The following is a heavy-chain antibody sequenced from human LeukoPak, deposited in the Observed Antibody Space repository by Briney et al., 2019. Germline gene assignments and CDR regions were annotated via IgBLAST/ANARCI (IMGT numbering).Heavy chain of an antibody. CDR1: GFTFSSHG. CDR2: ISGSGGST. Sequence: GGSLRLSCAASGFTFSSHGMSWVRQAPGKGLEWVSAISGSGGSTYYADSVKGRFTISRDNSKNTLYLQMNSLRAEDTAVYYCAKARVTGDAFDIWGQGTMVTVSS. D-gene: IGHD2-21*02. J-gene: IGHJ3*02. CDR3: AKARVTGDAFDI. V-gene: IGHV3-23*01.